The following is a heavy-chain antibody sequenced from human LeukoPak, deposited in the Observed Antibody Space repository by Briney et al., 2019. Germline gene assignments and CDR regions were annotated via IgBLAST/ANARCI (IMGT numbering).Heavy chain of an antibody. Sequence: ASVKVSCKASGYTFTGYYMHWVRQAPGQGLEWMGWINPNSGGTNYAQKFQGRVTMTRDTSISTVYMELSRLRSDDTAVYYCARDSSGYSDYFDYWGQGTLVTVSS. V-gene: IGHV1-2*02. J-gene: IGHJ4*02. CDR3: ARDSSGYSDYFDY. CDR2: INPNSGGT. CDR1: GYTFTGYY. D-gene: IGHD3-22*01.